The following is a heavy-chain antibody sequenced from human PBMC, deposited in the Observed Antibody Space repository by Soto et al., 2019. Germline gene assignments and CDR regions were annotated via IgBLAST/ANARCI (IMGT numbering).Heavy chain of an antibody. V-gene: IGHV1-69*01. CDR3: ARDGGRHSGGIDY. CDR2: IIPIFGTA. Sequence: QVQLVQSGAEVKEPGSSVKVSCKASGGTFSSYSINWVRQAPGQGLEWMGEIIPIFGTANYVQKFQGRVTITADESTSTAYMELSSLRSEDTAVYYCARDGGRHSGGIDYWGQGTLVTVSS. CDR1: GGTFSSYS. D-gene: IGHD1-26*01. J-gene: IGHJ4*02.